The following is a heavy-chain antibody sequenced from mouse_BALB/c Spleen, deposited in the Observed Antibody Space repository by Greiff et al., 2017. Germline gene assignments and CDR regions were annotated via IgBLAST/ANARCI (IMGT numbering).Heavy chain of an antibody. J-gene: IGHJ3*01. D-gene: IGHD2-10*01. CDR3: ARRLLREPWFAY. CDR2: INSDGGST. Sequence: EVKLMESGGGLVQPGESLKLSCESNEYEFPSHDMSWVRKTPAKRLELVAAINSDGGSTYYPDTMERRFIISRDNTKKTLYLQMSSLRSEDTAMYYCARRLLREPWFAYWGQGTLVTVSA. CDR1: EYEFPSHD. V-gene: IGHV5-2*03.